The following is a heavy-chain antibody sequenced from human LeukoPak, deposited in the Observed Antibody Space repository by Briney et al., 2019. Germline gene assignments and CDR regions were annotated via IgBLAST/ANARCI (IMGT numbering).Heavy chain of an antibody. J-gene: IGHJ5*02. CDR2: IKQDGSEK. CDR1: GFTFSSYW. Sequence: RPGGSLRLSCAASGFTFSSYWMSWVRQAPGKGLEWVANIKQDGSEKYYVDSVKGRFTISRDNAKNSLYLQMNSLRAEDTAVYYCAGESRWRIAVALRDWFDPWGQGTLVTVSS. D-gene: IGHD6-19*01. V-gene: IGHV3-7*01. CDR3: AGESRWRIAVALRDWFDP.